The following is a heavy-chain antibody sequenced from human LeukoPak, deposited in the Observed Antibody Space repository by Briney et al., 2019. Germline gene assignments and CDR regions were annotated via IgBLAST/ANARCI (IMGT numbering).Heavy chain of an antibody. D-gene: IGHD5-18*01. Sequence: SETLSLTCTVSGGSISSYYWSWIRQPPGKGLEWIGYIYYSGSTNYNPSLKSRVTISVDTSKNQFSLKLSSVTAADTAVHYCARHADTGWFDPWGQGTLVTVSS. J-gene: IGHJ5*02. CDR3: ARHADTGWFDP. V-gene: IGHV4-59*08. CDR2: IYYSGST. CDR1: GGSISSYY.